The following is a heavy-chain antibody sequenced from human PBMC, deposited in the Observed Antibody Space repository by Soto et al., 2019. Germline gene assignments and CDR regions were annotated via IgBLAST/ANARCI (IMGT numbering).Heavy chain of an antibody. Sequence: GGSLRLSCAASGFTFSSYGMHWVRQAPGKGLEWVAVISYDGSNKYYADSVKGRFTISRDNSKNTLYLQMNSLRAEDTAVYYCAKDRGGYSYGYAFDYWGQGTLVTVS. V-gene: IGHV3-30*18. J-gene: IGHJ4*02. D-gene: IGHD5-18*01. CDR3: AKDRGGYSYGYAFDY. CDR1: GFTFSSYG. CDR2: ISYDGSNK.